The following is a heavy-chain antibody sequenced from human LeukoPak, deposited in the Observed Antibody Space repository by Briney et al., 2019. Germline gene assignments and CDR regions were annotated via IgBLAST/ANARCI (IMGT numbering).Heavy chain of an antibody. CDR1: GYTFTSYD. CDR2: MNPNSGNT. D-gene: IGHD3-22*01. V-gene: IGHV1-8*03. CDR3: ARGRHGYYDSSGFSYYFDY. Sequence: ASVKVSCKASGYTFTSYDINWVRQATGQGLEWMGWMNPNSGNTGYAQKFQGRVTITRNTSISTAYMELSSLRSEDTAVYYCARGRHGYYDSSGFSYYFDYWGQGSLVTVSS. J-gene: IGHJ4*02.